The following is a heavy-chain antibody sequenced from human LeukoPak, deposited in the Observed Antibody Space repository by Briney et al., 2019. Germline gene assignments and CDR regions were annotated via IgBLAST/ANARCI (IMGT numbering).Heavy chain of an antibody. Sequence: PSETLSLTCAVYGGSFSGYYWTWIRQPPGKGLEWIGEINHSGSTNYNPSLKSRVTISVDTSKNQFSLKLSSVTAADMAVYYCARDSSHNWFDPWGQGTLVTVSS. CDR3: ARDSSHNWFDP. CDR2: INHSGST. J-gene: IGHJ5*02. D-gene: IGHD6-19*01. CDR1: GGSFSGYY. V-gene: IGHV4-34*01.